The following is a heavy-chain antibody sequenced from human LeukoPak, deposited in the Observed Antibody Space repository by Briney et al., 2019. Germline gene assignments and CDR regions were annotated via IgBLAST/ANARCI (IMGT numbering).Heavy chain of an antibody. CDR3: ARDPQGD. CDR1: VDSVSSNRAA. CDR2: TYYRSKWYN. V-gene: IGHV6-1*01. J-gene: IGHJ4*02. Sequence: SQTLSLTCALSVDSVSSNRAAWDWVRQSPSRGLEWLGRTYYRSKWYNDYAASVKSRITINPDTSKNQFSLRLNSLTPEDTAVYYCARDPQGDWGQGTLVTVSS.